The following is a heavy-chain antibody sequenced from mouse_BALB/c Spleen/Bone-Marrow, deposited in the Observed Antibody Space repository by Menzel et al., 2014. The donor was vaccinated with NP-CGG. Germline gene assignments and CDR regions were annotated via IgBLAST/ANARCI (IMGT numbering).Heavy chain of an antibody. CDR1: GYSITSGYY. CDR2: VTYDGSN. CDR3: ARGSGPYFDV. J-gene: IGHJ1*01. D-gene: IGHD4-1*01. V-gene: IGHV3-6*02. Sequence: EVQLQESGPGLVKPSQSLSLTCSVTGYSITSGYYWNWIRQFPGSKLEWMGYVTYDGSNNYNPSLKNRSSITRDTSKNQFFLKWNSVTTEAPATDSWARGSGPYFDVGGPGTTVTASS.